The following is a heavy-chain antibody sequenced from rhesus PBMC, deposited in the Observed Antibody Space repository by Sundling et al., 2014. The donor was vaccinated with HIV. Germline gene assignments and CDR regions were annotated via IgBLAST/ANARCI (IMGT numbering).Heavy chain of an antibody. V-gene: IGHV4-80*01. CDR2: INGNTGSA. D-gene: IGHD3-3*01. CDR1: GPSISSYW. CDR3: AIEGLQYLDWLLYNEDLLDV. Sequence: QVQLQESGPGLVKPSETLSLTCTVSGPSISSYWWSWIRQPPGKGLEWIGEINGNTGSANYNPSLKSRVTLSRDMSTNQFSLKVNSVTAADTAVYYCAIEGLQYLDWLLYNEDLLDVWARESWSPSPQ. J-gene: IGHJ5-1*01.